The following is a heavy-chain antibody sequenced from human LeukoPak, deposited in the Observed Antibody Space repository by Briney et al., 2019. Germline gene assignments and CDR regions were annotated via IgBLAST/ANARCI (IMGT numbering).Heavy chain of an antibody. J-gene: IGHJ4*02. V-gene: IGHV1-18*01. CDR1: GGTFSSYA. CDR3: ASLSGIAAAGQSFDY. CDR2: ISAYNGNT. D-gene: IGHD6-13*01. Sequence: ASVKVSCKASGGTFSSYAISWVRQAPGQGLEWMGWISAYNGNTNYAQKVQGRVTMTTDTSTSTAYMELRSLRSDDTAVYYCASLSGIAAAGQSFDYWGQGTLVTVSS.